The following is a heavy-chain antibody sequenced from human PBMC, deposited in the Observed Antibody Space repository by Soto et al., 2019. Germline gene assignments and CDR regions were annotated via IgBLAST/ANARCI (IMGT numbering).Heavy chain of an antibody. J-gene: IGHJ4*02. Sequence: EVQLVESGGGLVQPGGSLRLSCAAPGMTFSNLRMHWVRQAPGKGLAWVSLISRDGSNTDYADSVKGRFTISRDNAKGTLYLKMNSLRVDDTAHYSGTTLGGEVPRRDYWGQGTLVIVSS. CDR1: GMTFSNLR. D-gene: IGHD1-7*01. CDR2: ISRDGSNT. CDR3: TTLGGEVPRRDY. V-gene: IGHV3-74*01.